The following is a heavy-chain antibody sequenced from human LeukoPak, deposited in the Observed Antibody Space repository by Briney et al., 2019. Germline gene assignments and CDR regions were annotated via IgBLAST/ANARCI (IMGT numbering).Heavy chain of an antibody. J-gene: IGHJ4*02. CDR2: ISGSGGST. CDR1: GFTFSSYA. CDR3: AKESGYYGSGSYYSAGFFDY. D-gene: IGHD3-10*01. Sequence: GGSLRLSCAASGFTFSSYAMSWVRQAPGKGLEWVSAISGSGGSTYYADSVKGWFTISRDNSKNTLYLQMNSLRPEDTAVYYCAKESGYYGSGSYYSAGFFDYWGQGTLVTVSS. V-gene: IGHV3-23*01.